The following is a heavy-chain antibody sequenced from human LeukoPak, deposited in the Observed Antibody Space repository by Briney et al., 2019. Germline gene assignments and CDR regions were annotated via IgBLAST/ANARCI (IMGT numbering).Heavy chain of an antibody. CDR1: GYSFTSYW. CDR2: IYPGDSDT. CDR3: ARLEGIVVVPAAITWFDP. J-gene: IGHJ5*02. D-gene: IGHD2-2*01. V-gene: IGHV5-51*01. Sequence: GESLKISCKGSGYSFTSYWIGWVRQMPGKGLEWMGIIYPGDSDTRYSPSFQGQVSISVEKSISTAYLQWSRLKASDTAMYYCARLEGIVVVPAAITWFDPWGQGTLVTVSS.